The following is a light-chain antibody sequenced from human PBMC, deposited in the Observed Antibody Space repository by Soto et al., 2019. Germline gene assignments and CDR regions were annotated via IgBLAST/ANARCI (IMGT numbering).Light chain of an antibody. J-gene: IGKJ3*01. CDR1: QDIGYY. V-gene: IGKV1-33*01. CDR3: QQHHSLPLT. Sequence: DIQMAQSPSSLSASVGDRVTITCQASQDIGYYLSWYQQRPGKAPKLLIFDASNLETGVPSRFSGRGSGTHFTFTVSSLQPEDVATYYCQQHHSLPLTFGPGTKLEIK. CDR2: DAS.